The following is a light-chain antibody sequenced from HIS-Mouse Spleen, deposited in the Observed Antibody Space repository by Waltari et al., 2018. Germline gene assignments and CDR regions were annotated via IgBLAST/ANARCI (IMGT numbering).Light chain of an antibody. CDR1: EVPKKY. CDR3: YSTDSSGNHRV. CDR2: EDS. Sequence: SYELTQPPSVSVAPGQTARITGAGDEVPKKYADWYQQSSGQAPVLVIYEDSKRPSGIPERFSGSSSGTMATLTISGAQVEDEADYYCYSTDSSGNHRVFGGGTKLTVL. J-gene: IGLJ2*01. V-gene: IGLV3-10*01.